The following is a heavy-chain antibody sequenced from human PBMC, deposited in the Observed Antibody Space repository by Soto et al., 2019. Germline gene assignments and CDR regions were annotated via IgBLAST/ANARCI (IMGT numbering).Heavy chain of an antibody. CDR2: VNPNSGNA. V-gene: IGHV1-8*01. CDR1: GYTFPSYD. D-gene: IGHD4-17*01. CDR3: ARCIVETYGDLGGVDY. Sequence: QVQLVQSGAEVKKPGASVKVSCKASGYTFPSYDINWVRQATGQGLEWMGWVNPNSGNAGYAPKFQGRVSMTWNTSKSTAYMELSSLRSEDTAAYYCARCIVETYGDLGGVDYWGQGTLVTGSS. J-gene: IGHJ4*02.